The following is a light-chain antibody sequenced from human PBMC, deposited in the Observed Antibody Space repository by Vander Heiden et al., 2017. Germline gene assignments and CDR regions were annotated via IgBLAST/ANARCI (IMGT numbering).Light chain of an antibody. CDR1: SSDIGRTY. V-gene: IGLV1-47*01. CDR3: AAWDDSLRRV. CDR2: RNN. J-gene: IGLJ3*02. Sequence: QSVLTQPPSESGTPGQTVTISCSGTSSDIGRTYVYWYQQLTGTAPKLLLYRNNQRPSGVPDRFSGSKSGTSASLAISGLRSEDEADYYCAAWDDSLRRVFGGGTKLTVL.